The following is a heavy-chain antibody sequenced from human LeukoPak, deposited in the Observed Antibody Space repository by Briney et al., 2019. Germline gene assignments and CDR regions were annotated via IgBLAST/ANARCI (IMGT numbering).Heavy chain of an antibody. Sequence: GRSLRLSCAASGFTFSSYGMHWVRQAPGKGLEWVAVISNDGSNKYYADSVKGRFTISRDNSKNTLYLQMNSLRAEDTAVYYCAKDAPDYWGQGTLVIVSS. CDR1: GFTFSSYG. CDR2: ISNDGSNK. CDR3: AKDAPDY. V-gene: IGHV3-33*05. J-gene: IGHJ4*02.